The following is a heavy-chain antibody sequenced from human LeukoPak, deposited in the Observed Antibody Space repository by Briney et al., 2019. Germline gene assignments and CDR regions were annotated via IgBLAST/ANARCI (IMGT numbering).Heavy chain of an antibody. CDR3: ARDDRPGSYYYYDMDV. Sequence: KTGGSLRLSCAASGFTFSDTWMSWVRQAPGKGLEWVSYITGGSSTRYYADSVKGRFTISRDNANNSLYLQMNSLRAEDTAVYYCARDDRPGSYYYYDMDVWGQGTTVTVSS. CDR2: ITGGSSTR. J-gene: IGHJ6*02. CDR1: GFTFSDTW. D-gene: IGHD1-1*01. V-gene: IGHV3-11*04.